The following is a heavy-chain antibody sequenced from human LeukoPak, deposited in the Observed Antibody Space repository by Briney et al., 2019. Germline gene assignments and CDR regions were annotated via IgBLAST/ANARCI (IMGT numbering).Heavy chain of an antibody. CDR2: ISGSGGST. Sequence: GGSLRLSCAASGFTFSSYAMSWVRQAPGKGLEWVSAISGSGGSTYYADSVKGRFTISRDNSKNTLYLQMSSLRAEDTAIYFCAKDETTSGINYFHYWGQGILVTVSS. V-gene: IGHV3-23*01. J-gene: IGHJ4*02. CDR3: AKDETTSGINYFHY. CDR1: GFTFSSYA. D-gene: IGHD1-1*01.